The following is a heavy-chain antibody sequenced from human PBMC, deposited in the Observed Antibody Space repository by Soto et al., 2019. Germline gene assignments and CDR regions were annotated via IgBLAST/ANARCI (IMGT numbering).Heavy chain of an antibody. D-gene: IGHD5-18*01. J-gene: IGHJ5*02. CDR3: ARETGYSYGYNWFDP. CDR2: IYYTGST. Sequence: SETLSLTCTVSGGSISSYYWSWIRQPPGKGLEWIGYIYYTGSTNYNPSLKSRVTISLDTSKNQFSLKLSSVTAADTAVYYCARETGYSYGYNWFDPWGQGTLVTVSS. CDR1: GGSISSYY. V-gene: IGHV4-59*01.